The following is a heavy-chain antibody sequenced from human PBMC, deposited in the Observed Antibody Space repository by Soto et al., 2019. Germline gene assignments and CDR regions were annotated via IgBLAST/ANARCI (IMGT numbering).Heavy chain of an antibody. CDR3: XRDXSGGDAYPDY. V-gene: IGHV3-33*08. CDR2: IWYDESHR. Sequence: QVRLVESGGGVVQPGRSLRLSCAASGFSFSSYGMHWVRQAPGKGLEWVAVIWYDESHRYFADSVKGRFTISRDSSKKTLYLQMXSXRXXXTAXXXXXRDXSGGDAYPDYWGQGTQVTVSS. CDR1: GFSFSSYG. J-gene: IGHJ4*02. D-gene: IGHD2-15*01.